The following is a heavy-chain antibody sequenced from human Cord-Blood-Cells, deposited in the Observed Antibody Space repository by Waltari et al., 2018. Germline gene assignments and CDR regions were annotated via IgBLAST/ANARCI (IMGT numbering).Heavy chain of an antibody. D-gene: IGHD2-15*01. CDR3: ARDSGYCSGGSCYYDAFDI. CDR1: YS. J-gene: IGHJ3*02. V-gene: IGHV3-48*02. Sequence: YSMNWVRQAPGKGLEWVSYISSSSSTIYYADSVKGRFTISRDNAKNSLYLQMNSLRDEDTAVYYCARDSGYCSGGSCYYDAFDIWGQGTMVTVSS. CDR2: ISSSSSTI.